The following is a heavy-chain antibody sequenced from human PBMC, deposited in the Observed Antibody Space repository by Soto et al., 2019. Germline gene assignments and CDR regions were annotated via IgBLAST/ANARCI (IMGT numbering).Heavy chain of an antibody. CDR3: ARDYDIWGEDWFDP. Sequence: QVQLVQSGGEMKKPGASVKVSCKASGYTFTNYGISWVRQAPGQGLEWVGWISGYNGDTNYAQKFQGRVIMTTDTSTSTAYMELRTLTSDDTAVYYCARDYDIWGEDWFDPWSQGTLVTVSS. J-gene: IGHJ5*02. CDR2: ISGYNGDT. CDR1: GYTFTNYG. V-gene: IGHV1-18*01. D-gene: IGHD3-9*01.